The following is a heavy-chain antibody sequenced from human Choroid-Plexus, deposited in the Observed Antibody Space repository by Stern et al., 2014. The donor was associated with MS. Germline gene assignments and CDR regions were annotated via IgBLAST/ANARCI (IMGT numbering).Heavy chain of an antibody. D-gene: IGHD3-22*01. J-gene: IGHJ4*02. CDR1: GGSISSGGYY. V-gene: IGHV4-31*03. Sequence: VQLVESGPGLVKPSQTLSLTCTVSGGSISSGGYYWCWIRQHPGKGLEWIGYIYYSGSTYYNPSLKSRVSISVDTSKNQFSLKLSSVTAADTAVYYCARGPPDYYDSSGYYTYWGQGTLVTVSS. CDR2: IYYSGST. CDR3: ARGPPDYYDSSGYYTY.